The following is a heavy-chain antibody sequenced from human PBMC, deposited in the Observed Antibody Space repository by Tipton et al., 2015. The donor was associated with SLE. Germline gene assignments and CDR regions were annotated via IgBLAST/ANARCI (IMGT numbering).Heavy chain of an antibody. Sequence: TLSLTCAVYGETFRGYYWGWIRQPPGRGLEGIGESSHSGSASYNPSLKSRVIISVDTSKNQFSLKLSSVTAADTAVYYCARDTLYRIYWGQGMLVTVSS. D-gene: IGHD2/OR15-2a*01. J-gene: IGHJ4*02. V-gene: IGHV4-34*01. CDR3: ARDTLYRIY. CDR1: GETFRGYY. CDR2: SSHSGSA.